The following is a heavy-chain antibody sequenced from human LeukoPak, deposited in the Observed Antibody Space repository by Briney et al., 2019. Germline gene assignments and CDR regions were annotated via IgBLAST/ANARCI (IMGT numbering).Heavy chain of an antibody. D-gene: IGHD6-13*01. CDR3: ARGRSSSHNYYFDY. CDR1: GFTFSTYS. V-gene: IGHV3-21*01. Sequence: GGSLRLSCAASGFTFSTYSMNWVRQAPGKGLECVSSLSSSSSHIYYAESVKGRFTMSRDNAKNSLYLQMNSLRAEDTAVYYCARGRSSSHNYYFDYWGQGTLVTVSS. CDR2: LSSSSSHI. J-gene: IGHJ4*02.